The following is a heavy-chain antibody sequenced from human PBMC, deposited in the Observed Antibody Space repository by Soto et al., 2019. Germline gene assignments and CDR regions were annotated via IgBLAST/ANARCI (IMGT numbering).Heavy chain of an antibody. J-gene: IGHJ4*02. CDR2: IIPIFGTA. CDR1: GGTFSSYA. D-gene: IGHD5-12*01. Sequence: ASVKVSCKASGGTFSSYAISWVRQAPGQGLEWMGGIIPIFGTANYAQKFQGRVTITADESTSTAYMELSSLRSEDTAVYYCAREGRGGYLYWFDYWGQGTLVTVSS. V-gene: IGHV1-69*13. CDR3: AREGRGGYLYWFDY.